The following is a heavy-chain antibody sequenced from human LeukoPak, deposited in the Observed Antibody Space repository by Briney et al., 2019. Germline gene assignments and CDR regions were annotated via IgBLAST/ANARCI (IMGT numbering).Heavy chain of an antibody. V-gene: IGHV4-59*12. CDR3: ARSPRYSGYDYGSDY. J-gene: IGHJ4*02. CDR1: GGSISGYY. CDR2: IYYSGST. D-gene: IGHD5-12*01. Sequence: SETLSLTCTVSGGSISGYYWSWIRQPPGKGPEWIGYIYYSGSTNYNASLKSRVTISVDTSKNQFSLKMSYVTAADTAVYYCARSPRYSGYDYGSDYWGRGILVTVSS.